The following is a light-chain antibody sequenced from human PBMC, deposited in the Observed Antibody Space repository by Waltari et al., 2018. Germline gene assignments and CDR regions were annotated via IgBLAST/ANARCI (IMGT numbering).Light chain of an antibody. J-gene: IGKJ4*01. Sequence: TQSPLSLPVTLGQPASISCKSSRSLVHTDGNTFFYWYHQRPGQSPRRLIYRVSNRDSVVPDRFSGSGSGTDFTLRISRVEAEDVGIYYCMQGTHWPLTFGGGTKVEIK. CDR3: MQGTHWPLT. CDR1: RSLVHTDGNTF. V-gene: IGKV2-30*02. CDR2: RVS.